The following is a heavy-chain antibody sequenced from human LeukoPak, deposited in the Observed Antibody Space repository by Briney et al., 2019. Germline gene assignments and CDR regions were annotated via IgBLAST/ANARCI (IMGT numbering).Heavy chain of an antibody. V-gene: IGHV7-4-1*02. CDR2: INTNTGNP. J-gene: IGHJ4*02. D-gene: IGHD3-16*02. CDR1: GYTFTSYA. CDR3: ARIYDYVWGSYRWESDY. Sequence: GASVKVSCKASGYTFTSYAMNWVRQAPGQGLEWRGWINTNTGNPTYAQGFTGRFVFSLDTSVSTAYLQISSLKAEDTAVYYCARIYDYVWGSYRWESDYWGQGTLVTVSS.